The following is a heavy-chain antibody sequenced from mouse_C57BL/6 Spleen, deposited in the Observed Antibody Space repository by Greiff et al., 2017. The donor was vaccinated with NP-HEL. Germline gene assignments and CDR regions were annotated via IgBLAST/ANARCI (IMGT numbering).Heavy chain of an antibody. V-gene: IGHV1-55*01. Sequence: VQLQQSGAELVKPGASVKMSCKASGYTFTSYWITWVKQRPGQGLEWIGDIYPGSGSTNYNEKFKSKATLPVDTSSSTAYMQLSSLTSEDSAVYYWARWSGSGWLFDYWGQSTTLTVSS. J-gene: IGHJ2*01. CDR3: ARWSGSGWLFDY. CDR1: GYTFTSYW. CDR2: IYPGSGST. D-gene: IGHD3-2*02.